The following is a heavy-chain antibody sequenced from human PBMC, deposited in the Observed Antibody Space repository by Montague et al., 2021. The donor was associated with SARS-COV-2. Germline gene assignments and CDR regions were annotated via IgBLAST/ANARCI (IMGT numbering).Heavy chain of an antibody. CDR3: ARVAGHGGMDV. CDR2: IYSGGGT. J-gene: IGHJ6*02. V-gene: IGHV3-53*04. Sequence: SLRLSCAVSGFTASDNYMNWVRQAPGKGLEWVSVIYSGGGTYHADSVKGRFTISRHDSKNTLYPQMNSPRAEDTAVYCCARVAGHGGMDVWGQGTTVTVSS. CDR1: GFTASDNY.